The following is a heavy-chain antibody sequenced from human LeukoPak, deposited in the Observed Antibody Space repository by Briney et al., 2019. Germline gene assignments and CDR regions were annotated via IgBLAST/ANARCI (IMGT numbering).Heavy chain of an antibody. V-gene: IGHV4-39*01. CDR1: GGSISSSSYY. CDR3: ARSRRGVVVIASMDWFDP. Sequence: PSETLSLTCTVSGGSISSSSYYWGWIRQPPGKGLEWIGSIYYSGSTYYNPSLKSRVTISVDTSKNQFSLKLSSVTAADTAVYYCARSRRGVVVIASMDWFDPWGQGTLVTVSS. J-gene: IGHJ5*02. CDR2: IYYSGST. D-gene: IGHD2-21*01.